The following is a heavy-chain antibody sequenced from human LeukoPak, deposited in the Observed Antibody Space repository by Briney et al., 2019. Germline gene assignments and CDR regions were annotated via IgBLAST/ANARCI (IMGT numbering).Heavy chain of an antibody. Sequence: PSETLSLTCTVSGGSIPISTYYWGWVRQPPGRGLEWIGSIYYSGTTKYNPSLTSRVTISVDNSNNKFSLRLSSVTAADTALYYCARGTLYSGWSYYFDSWGQGTLVTVSS. J-gene: IGHJ4*02. CDR3: ARGTLYSGWSYYFDS. D-gene: IGHD6-19*01. CDR2: IYYSGTT. CDR1: GGSIPISTYY. V-gene: IGHV4-39*07.